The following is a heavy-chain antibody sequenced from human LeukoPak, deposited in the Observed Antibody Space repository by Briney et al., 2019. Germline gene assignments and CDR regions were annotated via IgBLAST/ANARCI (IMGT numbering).Heavy chain of an antibody. CDR3: ARDPYTSSNSYRGRANNWFDP. J-gene: IGHJ5*02. D-gene: IGHD6-13*01. Sequence: GASVKVSCKASGYTFTSYGISWVRQAPGQGLEWMGWISAYNGNTNYAQKLQGRVTMTTDTSTSTAYMELRSLRSDDTAVYYCARDPYTSSNSYRGRANNWFDPWGQGTLVTVSS. CDR1: GYTFTSYG. V-gene: IGHV1-18*01. CDR2: ISAYNGNT.